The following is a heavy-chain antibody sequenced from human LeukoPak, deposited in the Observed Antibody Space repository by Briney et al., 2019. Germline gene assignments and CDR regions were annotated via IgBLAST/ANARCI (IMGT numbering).Heavy chain of an antibody. V-gene: IGHV4-39*01. CDR2: IYYSGST. D-gene: IGHD3-9*01. Sequence: SETLSLTCAVYGGSFSGYYWGWIRQPPGKGLEWIGSIYYSGSTYYNPSLKSRVTISVDTSKNQFSLKLSSVTAADTAVYYCARHLYDILTGYYSWFDPWGQGTLVTVSS. CDR1: GGSFSGYY. J-gene: IGHJ5*02. CDR3: ARHLYDILTGYYSWFDP.